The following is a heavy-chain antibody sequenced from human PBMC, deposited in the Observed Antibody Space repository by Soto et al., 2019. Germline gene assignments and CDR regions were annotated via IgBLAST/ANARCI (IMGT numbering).Heavy chain of an antibody. V-gene: IGHV3-30*18. Sequence: QVQLVESGGGVVQPGRSLRLSCAASGFTFSSYGMHWVRKAPGKGLEWVAVISYDGSNKYYADSVKGRLTISRDNSKNTLYLQINSLRAEDTAVYYCAKGQHCSTTSCYFYYYGVDVWGQGTTVAVSS. J-gene: IGHJ6*02. CDR3: AKGQHCSTTSCYFYYYGVDV. CDR2: ISYDGSNK. D-gene: IGHD2-2*01. CDR1: GFTFSSYG.